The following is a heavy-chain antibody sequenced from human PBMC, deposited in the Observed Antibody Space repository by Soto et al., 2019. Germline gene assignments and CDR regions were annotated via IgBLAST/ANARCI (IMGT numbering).Heavy chain of an antibody. CDR1: GFTLSRYW. Sequence: EVQLVESGGGLVQPGGSLRLSCAASGFTLSRYWMHWVRQAPGKGLVWVSRINSDGSSADYADSVKGRFTISRDNAKKMLYLKMNSLRAEDTAVYYCARGMLFDNSGYYHPNCFDPWGQGTLVTVSS. J-gene: IGHJ5*02. D-gene: IGHD3-22*01. CDR2: INSDGSSA. CDR3: ARGMLFDNSGYYHPNCFDP. V-gene: IGHV3-74*01.